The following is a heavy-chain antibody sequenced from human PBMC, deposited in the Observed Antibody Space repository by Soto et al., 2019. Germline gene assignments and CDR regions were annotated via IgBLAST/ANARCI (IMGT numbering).Heavy chain of an antibody. CDR2: ISYDGSNK. Sequence: GVSLRLSCAASGFTFSSYAMHWVRQAPGKGLEWAAVISYDGSNKYYADSVKGRFTISRDNSKNTLYLQMNSLRAEDTAVYYCATDQWELRDTRRRPSRVDYWGQGTLVTVS. CDR3: ATDQWELRDTRRRPSRVDY. J-gene: IGHJ4*02. V-gene: IGHV3-30-3*01. D-gene: IGHD1-26*01. CDR1: GFTFSSYA.